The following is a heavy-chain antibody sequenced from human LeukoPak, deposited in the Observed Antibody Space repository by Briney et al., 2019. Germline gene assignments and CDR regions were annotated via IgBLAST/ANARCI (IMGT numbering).Heavy chain of an antibody. CDR2: IRYDGSNK. CDR3: AKDEIFGSSWTFDY. Sequence: SGGSLRLSCAASGFTYSSYGMHWVLQAPGKVLEWVAFIRYDGSNKYYADSVKGRFTISRDNSKNTLYLQMNSLRAEDTAVYYCAKDEIFGSSWTFDYWGQGTLVTVSS. J-gene: IGHJ4*02. V-gene: IGHV3-30*02. D-gene: IGHD3-3*01. CDR1: GFTYSSYG.